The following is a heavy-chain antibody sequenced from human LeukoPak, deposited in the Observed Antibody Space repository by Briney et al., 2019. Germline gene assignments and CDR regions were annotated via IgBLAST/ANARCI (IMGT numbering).Heavy chain of an antibody. V-gene: IGHV4-61*02. D-gene: IGHD3-10*01. CDR3: ARENRGREAGVPYYFDY. CDR2: IYTSGST. CDR1: GGSISSGSYY. Sequence: PSQTLSLTCTVSGGSISSGSYYWSWIRQPAGQGLEWIGRIYTSGSTNYNPSLKSRVTISVDTSKNQFSLKLSSVTAADTAVYYCARENRGREAGVPYYFDYWGQGTLVTVSS. J-gene: IGHJ4*02.